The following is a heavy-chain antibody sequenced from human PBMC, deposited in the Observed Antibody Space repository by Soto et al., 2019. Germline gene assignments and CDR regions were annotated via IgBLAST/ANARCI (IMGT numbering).Heavy chain of an antibody. J-gene: IGHJ3*02. V-gene: IGHV3-15*01. CDR1: GFTFSNAW. CDR3: TTDPWFGESDDAFDI. Sequence: EVQLVESGGGLVKPGGSLRLSCAASGFTFSNAWMSWVRQAPGKGLEWVGRIKSKTDGGTTDYAAPVKGRFTISRDDSKNTLYLQMNSLKTEDTAVYYCTTDPWFGESDDAFDIWGQGTMVTVSS. D-gene: IGHD3-10*01. CDR2: IKSKTDGGTT.